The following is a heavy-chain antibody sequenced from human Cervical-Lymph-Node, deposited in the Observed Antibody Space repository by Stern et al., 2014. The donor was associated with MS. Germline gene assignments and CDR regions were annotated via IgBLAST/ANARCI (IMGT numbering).Heavy chain of an antibody. CDR2: INTNTGNP. Sequence: QVQLVQSGSELKKPGASVKVSCKASGYIFTSSAINWVRQAPGQGLEWMGLINTNTGNPTYAQGFTGRFVFSLDTSVSTAYLQITSLKAEDSAVYYCAREAAFLEWFLDSIDYYYGMDAWGQGTTVTVSS. CDR3: AREAAFLEWFLDSIDYYYGMDA. CDR1: GYIFTSSA. D-gene: IGHD3-3*01. J-gene: IGHJ6*02. V-gene: IGHV7-4-1*02.